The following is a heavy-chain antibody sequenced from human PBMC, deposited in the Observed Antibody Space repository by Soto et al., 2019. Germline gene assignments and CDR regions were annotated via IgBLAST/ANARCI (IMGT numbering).Heavy chain of an antibody. V-gene: IGHV1-18*04. D-gene: IGHD3-3*01. J-gene: IGHJ4*02. CDR3: ARGSPSKGSGVLNY. CDR2: ISAYNGNT. Sequence: ASVKVSCKASGYTFTSYGISWVRQAPGQGLEWMGWISAYNGNTNYAQKLQGRVTMTTDTSTSTAYMELRSLRSDDTAVYYCARGSPSKGSGVLNYWGQGTLVTVSS. CDR1: GYTFTSYG.